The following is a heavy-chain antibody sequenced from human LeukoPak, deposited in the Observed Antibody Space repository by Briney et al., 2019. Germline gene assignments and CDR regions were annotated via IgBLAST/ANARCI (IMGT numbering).Heavy chain of an antibody. CDR1: GFPFSSSG. CDR2: IRFDGTNK. V-gene: IGHV3-30*02. Sequence: GGSLSLSCAASGFPFSSSGMHWVRQAPGKGLEWVTFIRFDGTNKYYADSVRGRFSISRDNSNNTLYLQVNSLRTEDTAVYYCAKGGMTDYYMDVWGKGTTVTISS. J-gene: IGHJ6*03. CDR3: AKGGMTDYYMDV. D-gene: IGHD2-21*02.